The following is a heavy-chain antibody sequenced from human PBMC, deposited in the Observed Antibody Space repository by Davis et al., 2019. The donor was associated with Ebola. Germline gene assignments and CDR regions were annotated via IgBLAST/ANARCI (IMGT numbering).Heavy chain of an antibody. CDR1: GYTFTNYG. V-gene: IGHV1-18*04. CDR2: INPHNGNT. J-gene: IGHJ4*02. D-gene: IGHD1-1*01. Sequence: AASVKVSCKASGYTFTNYGITWVRQAPGQGLEWMGWINPHNGNTNYAQNVQGQVTMTTDTSTTTAYMEVGSLRSDDTAVYYCARAQFPTTSDHWGQGTLVTVSS. CDR3: ARAQFPTTSDH.